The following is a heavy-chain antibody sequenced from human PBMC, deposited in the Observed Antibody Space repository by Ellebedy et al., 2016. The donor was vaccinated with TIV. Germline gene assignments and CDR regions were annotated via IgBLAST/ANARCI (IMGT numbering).Heavy chain of an antibody. CDR2: ISSDGRKK. CDR3: ARTTMLRGVIISPIILFDY. V-gene: IGHV3-30*03. Sequence: GGSLRLXCAASRFTFSIFGLHWVRQAPGKGLEWVALISSDGRKKYYADSVRGRFTISRDNAKNSLYLQMNSLRAEDTAVYYCARTTMLRGVIISPIILFDYWGQGTLVTVSS. J-gene: IGHJ4*02. CDR1: RFTFSIFG. D-gene: IGHD3-10*01.